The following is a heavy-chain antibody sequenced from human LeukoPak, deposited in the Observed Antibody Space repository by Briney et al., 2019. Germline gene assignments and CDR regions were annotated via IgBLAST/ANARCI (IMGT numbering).Heavy chain of an antibody. J-gene: IGHJ4*02. D-gene: IGHD3-3*01. Sequence: PGRSLRLSCAVSVLSFTLYTMRSVSHAPGKGLERGAVISYDGSNKYYADSVKGRFTISRDCSKNTLYLRRNSLTAQILPVYYWPREDGVPYCFDYWGQGTLVTVSS. CDR2: ISYDGSNK. CDR1: VLSFTLYT. V-gene: IGHV3-30*07. CDR3: PREDGVPYCFDY.